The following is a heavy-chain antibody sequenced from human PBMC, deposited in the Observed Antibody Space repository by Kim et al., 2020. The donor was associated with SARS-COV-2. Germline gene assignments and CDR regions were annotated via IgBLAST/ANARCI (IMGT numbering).Heavy chain of an antibody. Sequence: KLQGRFTMTTDTSTSTAYMGLRSLRSDDTAVYYCARDTYIAVAGTNFDYWGKGTLVTVSS. J-gene: IGHJ4*02. V-gene: IGHV1-18*01. D-gene: IGHD6-19*01. CDR3: ARDTYIAVAGTNFDY.